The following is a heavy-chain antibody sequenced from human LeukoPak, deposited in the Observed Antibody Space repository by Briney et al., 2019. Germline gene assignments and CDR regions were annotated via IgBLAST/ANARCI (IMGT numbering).Heavy chain of an antibody. CDR1: GGSISSGGYS. CDR2: IYYSGST. D-gene: IGHD4-17*01. Sequence: SETLSLTCAVSGGSISSGGYSWGWARHPQGTGLEWIGHIYYSGSTYYNPSLKSRVTITVDTSKNQFSLKPSSVTAADTAVYYCARAGTTVTTRSGIDYWGQGTLVTVSS. V-gene: IGHV4-30-4*07. J-gene: IGHJ4*02. CDR3: ARAGTTVTTRSGIDY.